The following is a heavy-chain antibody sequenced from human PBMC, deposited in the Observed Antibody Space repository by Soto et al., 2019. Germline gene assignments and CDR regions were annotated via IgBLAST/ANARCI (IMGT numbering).Heavy chain of an antibody. J-gene: IGHJ6*02. D-gene: IGHD4-17*01. CDR2: INPNSGGT. V-gene: IGHV1-2*02. CDR1: GYTFTGYY. Sequence: ASVKVSFKTSGYTFTGYYMHWVRQAPGQGLEWMGWINPNSGGTNYAQKFQGRVTMTRDTSISTAYMELSRLRSDDTAVYYCARGKVLRSYYYGMDVWGQGTTVTVSS. CDR3: ARGKVLRSYYYGMDV.